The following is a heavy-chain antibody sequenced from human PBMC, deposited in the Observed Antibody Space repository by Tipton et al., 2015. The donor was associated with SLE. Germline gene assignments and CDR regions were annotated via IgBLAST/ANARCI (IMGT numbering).Heavy chain of an antibody. CDR1: GFTFSSYA. Sequence: SLRLSCAASGFTFSSYAMTWVRQAPGKGLEWVSAISGSGGSTYYADSVKGRFTISRDNSKNTLYLQMNSLRAEDTAVYYCARDHNSSGWYGEDAFDIWGQGTMVTVSS. V-gene: IGHV3-23*01. CDR2: ISGSGGST. CDR3: ARDHNSSGWYGEDAFDI. J-gene: IGHJ3*02. D-gene: IGHD6-19*01.